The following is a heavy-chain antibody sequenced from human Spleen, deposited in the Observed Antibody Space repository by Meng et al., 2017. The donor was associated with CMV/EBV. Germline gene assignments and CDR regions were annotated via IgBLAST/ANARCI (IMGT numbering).Heavy chain of an antibody. CDR3: AREGAGERAGFYYYAMDI. D-gene: IGHD7-27*01. CDR1: GYTFSSYD. J-gene: IGHJ6*02. V-gene: IGHV1-8*01. Sequence: ASVKVSCKASGYTFSSYDIHWVRQATGQGPEWMGWMNTNNGNTGSAQKFQGRITLTRNTSISTAYMELSSLTSEDTAVDHCAREGAGERAGFYYYAMDIWGQGTTVTVSS. CDR2: MNTNNGNT.